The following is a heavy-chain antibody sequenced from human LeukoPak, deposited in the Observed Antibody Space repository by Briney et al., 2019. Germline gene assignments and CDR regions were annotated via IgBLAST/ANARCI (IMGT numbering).Heavy chain of an antibody. V-gene: IGHV3-30-3*01. CDR1: GFTFTNYA. CDR2: ISYDGTNK. J-gene: IGHJ4*02. Sequence: TGGSLRLSCAASGFTFTNYALHWVRQAPGKGLEWVAVISYDGTNKYYADSVKGRFTISRDNAKNSLYLQMNSLRAEDTAVYYCARDQGVTDYWGQGTLVTVSS. D-gene: IGHD2-21*02. CDR3: ARDQGVTDY.